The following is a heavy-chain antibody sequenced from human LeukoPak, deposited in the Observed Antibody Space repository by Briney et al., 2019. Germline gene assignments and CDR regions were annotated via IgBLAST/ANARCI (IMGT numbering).Heavy chain of an antibody. CDR3: SRAVGGSRYPAPCYYYYKDV. CDR1: GGSISSGSYY. J-gene: IGHJ6*03. Sequence: PSQTLSLTCTVSGGSISSGSYYWNWIRQPAGKGLEWIGRIYTSGSTNYNPSLKSRVTIPVDTSKNQFSLKLSSVTAADTAVYYRSRAVGGSRYPAPCYYYYKDVWGKGTTVTISS. D-gene: IGHD2-15*01. V-gene: IGHV4-61*02. CDR2: IYTSGST.